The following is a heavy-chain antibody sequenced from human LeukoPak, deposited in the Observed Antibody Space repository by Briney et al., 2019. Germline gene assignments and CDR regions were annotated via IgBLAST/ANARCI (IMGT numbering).Heavy chain of an antibody. V-gene: IGHV4-39*07. CDR3: ARSSGSGSYYPLGN. CDR2: IHYSGNT. Sequence: SSETLSLTCTVSGGSISSGFYYWAWIRQPPGKGLEWIGTIHYSGNTYYNPSLKSRVTISVDTSKNQFSLKLRSVTAADTAVYYCARSSGSGSYYPLGNWGQGTLVTVSS. CDR1: GGSISSGFYY. D-gene: IGHD3-10*01. J-gene: IGHJ4*02.